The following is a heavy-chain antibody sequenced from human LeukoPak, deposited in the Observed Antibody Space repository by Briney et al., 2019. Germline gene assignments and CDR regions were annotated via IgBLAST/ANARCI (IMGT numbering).Heavy chain of an antibody. CDR2: INHSGST. J-gene: IGHJ3*02. CDR1: GGSFSGYY. CDR3: ARHLAYCGGDCYSPSDAFDI. D-gene: IGHD2-21*02. V-gene: IGHV4-34*01. Sequence: SETLSLTCAVYGGSFSGYYWSWIRQPPGKGLEWIGEINHSGSTNYNPSLKSRVTISVDTSKNQFSLKLSSVTAPDTAVYYCARHLAYCGGDCYSPSDAFDIWGQGTMVTVSS.